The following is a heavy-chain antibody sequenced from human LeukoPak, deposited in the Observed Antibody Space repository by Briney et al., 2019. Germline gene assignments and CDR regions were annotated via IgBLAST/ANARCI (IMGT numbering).Heavy chain of an antibody. V-gene: IGHV3-20*04. CDR3: ARVNYDILTGYYWGGDY. CDR1: GFTFDDYG. CDR2: INWNGGST. D-gene: IGHD3-9*01. Sequence: GGSLRLSCAAYGFTFDDYGRSWVRQAPGKGLEWVSGINWNGGSTGYAAFVKGRFTISRDNAKNSLYLQMNSLRAEDTALYYCARVNYDILTGYYWGGDYWGQGTLVTVSS. J-gene: IGHJ4*02.